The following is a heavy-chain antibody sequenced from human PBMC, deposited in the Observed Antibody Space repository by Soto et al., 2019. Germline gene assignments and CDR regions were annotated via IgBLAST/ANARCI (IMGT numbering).Heavy chain of an antibody. Sequence: QLLESGGVLVQPGGSLRLSCAASGFTFSSYSMNWVRQAPGKGLQWVATVGGGGDNIFYADSVKGRFTISRDDSQNMVFLQMNSLRPEDTAVYFCAKRDSGSGRSPPLINYWGQGTLVTVSS. D-gene: IGHD3-10*01. CDR2: VGGGGDNI. CDR3: AKRDSGSGRSPPLINY. V-gene: IGHV3-23*01. J-gene: IGHJ4*02. CDR1: GFTFSSYS.